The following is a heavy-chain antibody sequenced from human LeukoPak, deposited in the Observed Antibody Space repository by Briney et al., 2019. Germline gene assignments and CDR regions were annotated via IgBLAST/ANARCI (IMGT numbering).Heavy chain of an antibody. CDR2: IYYSGST. V-gene: IGHV4-39*01. CDR1: GGSISSSSYY. CDR3: ARGNYGFDI. D-gene: IGHD5-24*01. Sequence: SETLSLTCTVSGGSISSSSYYWGWIRQPPGKGLEWIGSIYYSGSTYYNPSLKSRVTISVDTSKNQFSLKLHSVTPEDTAVYYCARGNYGFDIWGQGTMVTVSS. J-gene: IGHJ3*02.